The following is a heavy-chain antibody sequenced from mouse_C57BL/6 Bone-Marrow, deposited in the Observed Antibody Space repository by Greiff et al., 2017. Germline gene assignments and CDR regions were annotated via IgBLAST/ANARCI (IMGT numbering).Heavy chain of an antibody. D-gene: IGHD2-3*01. Sequence: VQLQQSGPELVKPGASVKISCKASGYAFSSSWMNWVKQRPGKGLEWIGRIYPGDGDTNYNGKFKGKATLTADKSSSTAYMQLSSLTSEDSAVYFCARENDGRSFDYWGQGTTRTVSS. J-gene: IGHJ2*01. CDR1: GYAFSSSW. V-gene: IGHV1-82*01. CDR3: ARENDGRSFDY. CDR2: IYPGDGDT.